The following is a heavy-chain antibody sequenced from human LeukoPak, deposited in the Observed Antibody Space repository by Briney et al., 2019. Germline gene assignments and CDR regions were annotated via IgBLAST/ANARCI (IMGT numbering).Heavy chain of an antibody. V-gene: IGHV3-23*01. CDR1: GFTFSSYA. D-gene: IGHD6-13*01. Sequence: GGSLRLSCSASGFTFSSYAMHWVRQAPGKGLEWVSGISSGGGSTYYADSVKGRFTISRDNSKNTLYLQMNSLRAEDTALYYCVNLYSTNYWGQGTLVTVSS. CDR2: ISSGGGST. CDR3: VNLYSTNY. J-gene: IGHJ4*02.